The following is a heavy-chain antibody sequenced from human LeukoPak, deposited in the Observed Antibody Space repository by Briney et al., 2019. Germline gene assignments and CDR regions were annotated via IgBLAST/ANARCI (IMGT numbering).Heavy chain of an antibody. CDR3: ARGVDCSSTSCYAAGDY. Sequence: GASVKVSCKTSGYIFTSYYIHWVRQAPGQGLEWMGIINPSGGITTYAQEFQGRVTMTRDTSTSTVYMELSSLRSDDTAVHYCARGVDCSSTSCYAAGDYWGQGTLVTVSS. CDR1: GYIFTSYY. D-gene: IGHD2-2*01. V-gene: IGHV1-46*01. CDR2: INPSGGIT. J-gene: IGHJ4*02.